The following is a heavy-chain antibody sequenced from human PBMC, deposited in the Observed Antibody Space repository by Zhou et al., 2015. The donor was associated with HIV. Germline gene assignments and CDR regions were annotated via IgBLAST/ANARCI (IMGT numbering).Heavy chain of an antibody. CDR1: GGTFSSYA. V-gene: IGHV1-69*01. CDR3: ASEPLLYCSSTSCYRSYFDY. Sequence: QVQLVQSGAEVKKPGSSVKVSCKASGGTFSSYAISWVRQAPGQGLEWMGGIIPIFGTANYAQKFQGRVTITADESTSTAYMELSSLRSEDTAVYYCASEPLLYCSSTSCYRSYFDYWGQGTLVTVSS. D-gene: IGHD2-2*01. CDR2: IIPIFGTA. J-gene: IGHJ4*02.